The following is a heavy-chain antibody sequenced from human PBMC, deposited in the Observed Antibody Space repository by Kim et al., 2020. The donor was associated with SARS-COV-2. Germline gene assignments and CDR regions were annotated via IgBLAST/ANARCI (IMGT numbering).Heavy chain of an antibody. CDR3: ARPPLFDP. J-gene: IGHJ5*02. Sequence: SETLSLTCTVSGGSISSSSYYWGWIRQPPGKGLEWIGSIYYSGSTYYNPSLKSRVTISVDTSKNQFSLKRSSVTAADTAVYYCARPPLFDPWGQGNLVTVSS. V-gene: IGHV4-39*01. CDR1: GGSISSSSYY. CDR2: IYYSGST.